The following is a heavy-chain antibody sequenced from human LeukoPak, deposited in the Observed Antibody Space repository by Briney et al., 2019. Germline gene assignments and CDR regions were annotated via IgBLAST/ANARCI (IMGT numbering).Heavy chain of an antibody. CDR3: ARDGIEAAFDI. J-gene: IGHJ3*02. Sequence: GGSLRLSCAASGFTFSSYGMHWVRQAPGKGLEWVAVIWYDGSNKYYADSVKGRFTISRDNSKNTLHLQMNSLRAEDTAVYYCARDGIEAAFDIWGQGTMVTVSS. CDR1: GFTFSSYG. CDR2: IWYDGSNK. V-gene: IGHV3-33*01. D-gene: IGHD1-26*01.